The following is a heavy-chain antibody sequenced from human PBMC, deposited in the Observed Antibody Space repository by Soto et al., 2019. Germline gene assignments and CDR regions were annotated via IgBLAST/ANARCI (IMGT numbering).Heavy chain of an antibody. CDR3: AGCFSGNYPSRPEEQYYFDS. Sequence: PSETLSLTGTVSGDSIRSYYWSWMRQPPGKGLEWIGYIYYSGYTSYNPSLKSRVIISVDTSKNQFSLKLNSVTAADTAVYYCAGCFSGNYPSRPEEQYYFDSWGQGTLVTVSS. CDR2: IYYSGYT. D-gene: IGHD1-26*01. J-gene: IGHJ4*02. CDR1: GDSIRSYY. V-gene: IGHV4-59*01.